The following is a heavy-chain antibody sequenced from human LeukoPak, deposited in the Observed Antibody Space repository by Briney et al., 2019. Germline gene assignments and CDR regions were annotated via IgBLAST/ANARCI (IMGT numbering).Heavy chain of an antibody. Sequence: GGSLRLSCSASGFTSSRYAMHWVRQAPGKGLEYVSAISSNGGSTYYADSVKGRFTISRDNSKNTLYLQMSSLRAEDTAVYYCVKGTDSRYYDILTGYPFDYWGQGTLVTVSS. J-gene: IGHJ4*02. CDR1: GFTSSRYA. CDR3: VKGTDSRYYDILTGYPFDY. D-gene: IGHD3-9*01. CDR2: ISSNGGST. V-gene: IGHV3-64D*06.